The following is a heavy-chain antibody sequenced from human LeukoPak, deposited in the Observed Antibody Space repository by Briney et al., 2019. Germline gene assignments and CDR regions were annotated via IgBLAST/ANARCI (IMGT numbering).Heavy chain of an antibody. CDR1: GFSITSNY. V-gene: IGHV3-53*01. J-gene: IGHJ6*03. CDR3: TTETYYYDNSGYYYYYYYYMDV. CDR2: IYGDDET. D-gene: IGHD3-22*01. Sequence: GGSLRLSCAASGFSITSNYMNWVRQAPGKGLEWVSVIYGDDETNYADSVKGRFTISRDNSKNTLYLQLNSLRAEDTAVYYCTTETYYYDNSGYYYYYYYYMDVWGKGTTVTVSS.